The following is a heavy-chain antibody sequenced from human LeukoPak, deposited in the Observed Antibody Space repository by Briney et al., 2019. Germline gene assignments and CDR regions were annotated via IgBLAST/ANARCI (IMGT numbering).Heavy chain of an antibody. J-gene: IGHJ5*02. V-gene: IGHV1-46*01. CDR2: INPSGGST. CDR3: ARSSSGIVVVVAATPGGSWFDP. CDR1: GYTFTSYG. D-gene: IGHD2-15*01. Sequence: ASVKVSCKASGYTFTSYGISWVRQAPGQGLEWMGIINPSGGSTSYAQKFQGRVTMTRDMSTSTVYMELSSLRSEDTAVYYCARSSSGIVVVVAATPGGSWFDPWGQGTLVTVSS.